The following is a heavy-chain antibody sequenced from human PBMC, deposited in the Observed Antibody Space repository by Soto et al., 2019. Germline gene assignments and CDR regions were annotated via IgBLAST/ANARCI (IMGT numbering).Heavy chain of an antibody. CDR3: ARGITIFRVVINWFDP. Sequence: SVKVSCKASGGTFSSYAISWVRQAPGQGLEWMGGIIPIFGTANYAQKFQGRVTITADKSTSTAYMELSSLRSEDTAVYYCARGITIFRVVINWFDPWGQGTLVTVSS. CDR2: IIPIFGTA. V-gene: IGHV1-69*06. CDR1: GGTFSSYA. D-gene: IGHD3-3*01. J-gene: IGHJ5*02.